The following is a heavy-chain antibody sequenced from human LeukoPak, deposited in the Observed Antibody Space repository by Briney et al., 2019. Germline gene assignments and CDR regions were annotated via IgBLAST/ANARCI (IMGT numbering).Heavy chain of an antibody. V-gene: IGHV4-59*01. CDR1: GGSFSGYY. CDR2: IYYSGST. D-gene: IGHD7-27*01. J-gene: IGHJ5*02. Sequence: PSETLSLTCAVYGGSFSGYYWSWIRQPPGKGLEWIGYIYYSGSTNYNPSLKSRVTISVDTSKNQFSLKLSSVTAADTAVYYCARGGDPGVTEEYNWFDPWGQGTLVTVSS. CDR3: ARGGDPGVTEEYNWFDP.